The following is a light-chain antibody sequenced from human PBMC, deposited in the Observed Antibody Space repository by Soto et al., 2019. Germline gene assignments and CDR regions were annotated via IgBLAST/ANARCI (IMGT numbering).Light chain of an antibody. CDR1: QSISTY. CDR2: AAS. J-gene: IGKJ3*01. Sequence: DMQVTQSPSSLSASVGDRVTITCRASQSISTYLNWYQQKPGKAPKLLIYAASSLQSGVPSRFSVSGSGTDFTLTINSLQPEDFGTYYCQESHRDLLIFGPGTKVDIK. V-gene: IGKV1-39*01. CDR3: QESHRDLLI.